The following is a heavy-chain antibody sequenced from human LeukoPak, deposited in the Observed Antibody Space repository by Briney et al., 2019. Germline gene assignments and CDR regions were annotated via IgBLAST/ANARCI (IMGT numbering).Heavy chain of an antibody. CDR1: GDSVSSNSAA. Sequence: SQTLSLTCAISGDSVSSNSAAWNWVRQSPSRGLEWLGRTYYRSKWYNDYAVSVKSRITINPDTSKNQFSLQLNSVTPEDTAVYYCAREPTYSGYDRWGEYYFDYWGQGTLVTVSS. D-gene: IGHD5-12*01. V-gene: IGHV6-1*01. CDR3: AREPTYSGYDRWGEYYFDY. CDR2: TYYRSKWYN. J-gene: IGHJ4*02.